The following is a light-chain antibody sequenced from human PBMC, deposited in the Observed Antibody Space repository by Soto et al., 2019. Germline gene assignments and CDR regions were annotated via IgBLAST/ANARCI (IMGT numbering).Light chain of an antibody. J-gene: IGKJ5*01. CDR1: QSVSSSY. Sequence: EIVLTQSPGTLSLSPGERATLSCRASQSVSSSYLAWYQQKPGQAPRLLIYGASTRATGIPDRFSGSESGTDFTLTISRLEPEDFVVYYCQQCGNSPFTFGQGTRLEI. V-gene: IGKV3-20*01. CDR3: QQCGNSPFT. CDR2: GAS.